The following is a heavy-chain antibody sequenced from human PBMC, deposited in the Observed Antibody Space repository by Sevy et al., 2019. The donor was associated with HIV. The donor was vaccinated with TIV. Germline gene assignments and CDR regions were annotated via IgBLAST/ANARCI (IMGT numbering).Heavy chain of an antibody. Sequence: GGSLRLSCAASGFTFSSYAMHWVRQAPGKGLEWVAVISYDGSNKYYADSVKGRFTISRDNSKSTLYLQMNSLRAEDTAVYYRARDSPDSSGYYGWFDPWGQGTLVTVSS. CDR2: ISYDGSNK. D-gene: IGHD3-22*01. J-gene: IGHJ5*02. CDR3: ARDSPDSSGYYGWFDP. CDR1: GFTFSSYA. V-gene: IGHV3-30*04.